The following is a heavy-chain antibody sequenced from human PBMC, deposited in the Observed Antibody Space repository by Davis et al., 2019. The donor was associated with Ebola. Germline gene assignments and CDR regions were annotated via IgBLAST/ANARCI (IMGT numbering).Heavy chain of an antibody. J-gene: IGHJ4*02. D-gene: IGHD3-10*01. V-gene: IGHV1-18*01. CDR3: ARNYYGSGSYYNVDY. CDR2: ISAYNGNT. CDR1: GYTFTSYG. Sequence: ASVKVSCKASGYTFTSYGISWVRQAPGQGLEWMGWISAYNGNTNYAQKLQGRVTMTTDTSTSTVYMELRSLRSDDTAVYYCARNYYGSGSYYNVDYWGQGTLVTVSS.